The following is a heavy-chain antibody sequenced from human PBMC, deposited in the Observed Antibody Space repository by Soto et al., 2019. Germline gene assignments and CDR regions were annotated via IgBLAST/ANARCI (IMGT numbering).Heavy chain of an antibody. D-gene: IGHD2-2*01. CDR3: ARDRFYCSSTSCYEPRFDY. CDR2: ISAYNGNT. Sequence: ASVKVSCKASGYTFTSYGISWVRQAPGQGLEWMGWISAYNGNTNYAQKLQGRVTITTDTSTSTAYMELRSLRSDDTAVYYCARDRFYCSSTSCYEPRFDYWGQGTLVTVSS. J-gene: IGHJ4*02. V-gene: IGHV1-18*01. CDR1: GYTFTSYG.